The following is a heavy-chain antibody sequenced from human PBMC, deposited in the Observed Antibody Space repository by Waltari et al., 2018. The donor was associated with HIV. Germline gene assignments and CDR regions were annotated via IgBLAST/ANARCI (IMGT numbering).Heavy chain of an antibody. CDR3: ARAYSSSRAVYYYGMDV. CDR2: IYCSGST. Sequence: QLQLQESGPGLVKPPETLSLTCPVSAGSISSRRHSCGWTCPPHGKGLEWIGSIYCSGSTYYNPSLKSRVTISVDTSKNQFSLKLSSVTAADTAVYYCARAYSSSRAVYYYGMDVWGQGTTVTVSS. D-gene: IGHD6-6*01. CDR1: AGSISSRRHS. V-gene: IGHV4-39*01. J-gene: IGHJ6*02.